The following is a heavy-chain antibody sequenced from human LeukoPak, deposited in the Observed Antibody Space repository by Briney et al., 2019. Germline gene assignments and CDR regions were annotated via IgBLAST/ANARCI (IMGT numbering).Heavy chain of an antibody. V-gene: IGHV3-23*01. CDR3: AKPSRAGYDAFDI. CDR2: ISGSGGST. J-gene: IGHJ3*02. D-gene: IGHD6-19*01. Sequence: PGGSLRLSCAASGFTFSSYGMHWVRQAPGKGLEWVSAISGSGGSTYYADSVKGRFTISRDNSKNTLYLQMNSLRAEDTAVYYCAKPSRAGYDAFDIWGQGTMVTVSS. CDR1: GFTFSSYG.